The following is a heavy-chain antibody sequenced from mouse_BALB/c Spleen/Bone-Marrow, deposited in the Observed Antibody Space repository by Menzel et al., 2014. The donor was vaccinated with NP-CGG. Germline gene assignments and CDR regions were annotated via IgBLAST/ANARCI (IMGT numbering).Heavy chain of an antibody. V-gene: IGHV1-9*01. D-gene: IGHD2-1*01. Sequence: VQLQQSGAELMKPGASVKISCKATGYTFSSYWIEWVKQRPGHGLEWIGEILPGSGSTNCNEKFKGKATFTADTSSNTAYMQLSSLTSEDSAVYYCAREDGNHVGFAYWGQGTLVTVSA. CDR3: AREDGNHVGFAY. J-gene: IGHJ3*01. CDR2: ILPGSGST. CDR1: GYTFSSYW.